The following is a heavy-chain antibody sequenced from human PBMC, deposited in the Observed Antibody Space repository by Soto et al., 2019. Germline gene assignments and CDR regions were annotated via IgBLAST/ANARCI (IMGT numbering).Heavy chain of an antibody. V-gene: IGHV3-9*01. CDR3: ARDPFKRDVVVTSIDY. CDR1: GFTFDDYA. D-gene: IGHD2-21*02. CDR2: ISWDSYSK. Sequence: EVHLVESGGDLVQPGRSLRLSCEASGFTFDDYAMNWVRQAPGKGLEWVSGISWDSYSKGYADSVKGRFTISRDNSKNSLYLLMNSLRTEDTALYYCARDPFKRDVVVTSIDYWGQGTLVTVSS. J-gene: IGHJ4*02.